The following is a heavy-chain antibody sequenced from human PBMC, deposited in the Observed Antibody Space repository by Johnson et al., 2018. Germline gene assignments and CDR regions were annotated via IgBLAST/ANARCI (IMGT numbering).Heavy chain of an antibody. J-gene: IGHJ6*02. CDR1: GFTFSSYW. D-gene: IGHD5-18*01. Sequence: EVQLVESGGGVVQPGRSLRLSCAASGFTFSSYWMSWVRQAPGKGLELVANIKQDGSEKYYVDSVKGRFPISRDNSKNTLYLQMNSLRAEDTAVYYCARARSWGIQLYYYYYGMDVWGQGTTVTVSS. V-gene: IGHV3-7*01. CDR3: ARARSWGIQLYYYYYGMDV. CDR2: IKQDGSEK.